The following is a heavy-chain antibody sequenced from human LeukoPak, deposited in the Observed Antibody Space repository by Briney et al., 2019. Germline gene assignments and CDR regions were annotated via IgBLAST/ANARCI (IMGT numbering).Heavy chain of an antibody. CDR2: IYITGST. CDR3: ARLIFSGSFRTDYFDY. V-gene: IGHV4-61*02. J-gene: IGHJ4*02. D-gene: IGHD1-26*01. CDR1: GGSISSGSYY. Sequence: SETLSLTCTVSGGSISSGSYYWSWIRQPAGKGLEWIGRIYITGSTNYNPSLKSRVTISVDASKNQFSLKLSSVTAADTAVYYCARLIFSGSFRTDYFDYWGQGILVTVSS.